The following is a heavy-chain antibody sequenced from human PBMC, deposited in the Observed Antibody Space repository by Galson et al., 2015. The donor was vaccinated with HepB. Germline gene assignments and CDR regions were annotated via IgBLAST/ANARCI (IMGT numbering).Heavy chain of an antibody. J-gene: IGHJ4*02. CDR3: ARDGGGGYCTTTSCYQEIDY. Sequence: SLRLSCAASGFTFSTYGMHRVRQAPGKGLEWVAVIWYDGSNKYYGDSLKGRFTISRDNSKNTLYLQMNSLRAEDTAVYYCARDGGGGYCTTTSCYQEIDYWGQGTLVTVSS. CDR1: GFTFSTYG. V-gene: IGHV3-33*01. D-gene: IGHD2-2*01. CDR2: IWYDGSNK.